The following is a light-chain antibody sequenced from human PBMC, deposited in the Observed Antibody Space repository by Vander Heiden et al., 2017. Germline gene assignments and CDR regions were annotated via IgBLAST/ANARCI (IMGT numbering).Light chain of an antibody. V-gene: IGLV6-57*02. CDR3: QSYDSSNHGV. J-gene: IGLJ2*01. CDR2: EDN. Sequence: NFMLTQPHSVSESPGQTVTISCPGSSGSIASNYVQWYQQRPGSAPTTVIYEDNKRPSGVPDRVSGSIDSASTSASLTISGLKNEDEADYYGQSYDSSNHGVFGGGTKLTVL. CDR1: SGSIASNY.